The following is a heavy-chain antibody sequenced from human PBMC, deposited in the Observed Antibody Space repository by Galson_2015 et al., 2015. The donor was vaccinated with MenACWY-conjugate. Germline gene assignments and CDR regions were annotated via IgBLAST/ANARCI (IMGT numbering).Heavy chain of an antibody. V-gene: IGHV3-7*03. Sequence: SLRLSCAASGFSFSGSWMSWVRQAPGKGLEWVANIKQDASEKYYVDSVKGRFAISRDNAKTSLYLQMNSLGAEDTAVYYCARGPRYGAFDIWGQGT. D-gene: IGHD4-17*01. J-gene: IGHJ3*02. CDR2: IKQDASEK. CDR3: ARGPRYGAFDI. CDR1: GFSFSGSW.